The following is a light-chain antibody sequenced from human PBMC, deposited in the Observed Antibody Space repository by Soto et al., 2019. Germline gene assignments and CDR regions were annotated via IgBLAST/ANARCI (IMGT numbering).Light chain of an antibody. CDR2: GAS. CDR1: QSVSTN. Sequence: EIVMTQSPAALSVSPGERATLSCRASQSVSTNLAWYQQKLGQPPRLLMYGASTRATGIPARFSGSGSGTEFTLTISSLQSEDFAVYYCQQYNNWPPYTFGQGTKLEIK. CDR3: QQYNNWPPYT. J-gene: IGKJ2*01. V-gene: IGKV3-15*01.